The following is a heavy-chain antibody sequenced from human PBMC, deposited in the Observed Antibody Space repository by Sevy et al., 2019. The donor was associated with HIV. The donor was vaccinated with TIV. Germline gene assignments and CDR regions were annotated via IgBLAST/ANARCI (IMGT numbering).Heavy chain of an antibody. Sequence: GSLRLSCAASGFTFSSYGMHWVRQAPGKGLEWVAVIWYDGSNKYYADSVKGRFTISRDNSKNTLYLQMNSLRAEDTAVYYCAREPYYDYVWGSYRYNPFDYWGQGTLVTVSS. J-gene: IGHJ4*02. CDR2: IWYDGSNK. CDR1: GFTFSSYG. CDR3: AREPYYDYVWGSYRYNPFDY. D-gene: IGHD3-16*02. V-gene: IGHV3-33*01.